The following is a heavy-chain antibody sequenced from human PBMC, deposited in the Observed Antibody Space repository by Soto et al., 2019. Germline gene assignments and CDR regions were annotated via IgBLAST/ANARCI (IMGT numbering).Heavy chain of an antibody. J-gene: IGHJ4*02. D-gene: IGHD6-6*01. V-gene: IGHV1-46*03. CDR2: INPNGGST. CDR1: GYIFTNFY. Sequence: QVQLVQPGAEVKKPGASVKFSCTASGYIFTNFYIHWVRQAPGQGLEWIGIINPNGGSTNYAQNFQGRVTMTRDTSTSTVYMDLSSLRSEDTAAYYCTRGLASGDYWGQGTLITVSS. CDR3: TRGLASGDY.